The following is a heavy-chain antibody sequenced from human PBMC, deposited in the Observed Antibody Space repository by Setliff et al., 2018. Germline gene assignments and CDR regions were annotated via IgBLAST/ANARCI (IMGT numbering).Heavy chain of an antibody. CDR1: GFTFSTYR. V-gene: IGHV3-33*08. Sequence: GGSLRLSCAASGFTFSTYRIHWVRQAPGEGLEWVAVIWDDGVKKYHADSVKGRFTISRDNSKNTLYLQMNSLRPEDTAVYYCARTCSGSGCYAGLESWGQGTPVTVSS. CDR2: IWDDGVKK. D-gene: IGHD2-15*01. J-gene: IGHJ4*02. CDR3: ARTCSGSGCYAGLES.